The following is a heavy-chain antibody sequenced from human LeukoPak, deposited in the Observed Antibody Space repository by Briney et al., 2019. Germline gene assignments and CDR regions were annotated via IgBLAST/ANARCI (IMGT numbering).Heavy chain of an antibody. CDR2: IKQDGSEK. J-gene: IGHJ6*03. V-gene: IGHV3-7*03. CDR1: GFTFSSYW. CDR3: AKSQGAYDFWSGYYLPYYYYYMDV. D-gene: IGHD3-3*01. Sequence: GGSLRLSCAASGFTFSSYWMSWVRQAPGKGLEWVANIKQDGSEKYYVDSVKGRFTISRDNARNSLYLQMNSLRAEDTAVYYCAKSQGAYDFWSGYYLPYYYYYMDVWGKGTTVTVSS.